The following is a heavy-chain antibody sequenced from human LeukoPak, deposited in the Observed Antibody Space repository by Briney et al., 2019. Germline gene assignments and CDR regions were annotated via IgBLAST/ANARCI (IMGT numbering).Heavy chain of an antibody. CDR3: ARLMGYYYYMDV. J-gene: IGHJ6*03. CDR1: GFTFSSHG. V-gene: IGHV3-23*01. Sequence: GGSLRLSCAASGFTFSSHGMNWVRQAPGKGLEWVSGISPSGGITYYTDSVKGRFTISRDNSKNTLYLQMNSLRAEDTAVYYCARLMGYYYYMDVWGKGTTVTVSS. CDR2: ISPSGGIT. D-gene: IGHD1-26*01.